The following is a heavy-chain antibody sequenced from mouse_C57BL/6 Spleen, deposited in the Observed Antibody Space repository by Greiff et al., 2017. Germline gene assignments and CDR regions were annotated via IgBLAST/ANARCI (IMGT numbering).Heavy chain of an antibody. D-gene: IGHD1-1*01. CDR2: ISSGSSTI. V-gene: IGHV5-17*01. CDR1: GFTFSDYG. J-gene: IGHJ1*03. Sequence: EVKLVESGGGLVKPGGSLKLSCAASGFTFSDYGMHWVRQAPEKGLEWVAYISSGSSTIYYADTVKGRFTISRDNAKNTLFLQMTSLRSEDTAMYYCARWGYYGSSYEYFDVWGTGTTVTVSS. CDR3: ARWGYYGSSYEYFDV.